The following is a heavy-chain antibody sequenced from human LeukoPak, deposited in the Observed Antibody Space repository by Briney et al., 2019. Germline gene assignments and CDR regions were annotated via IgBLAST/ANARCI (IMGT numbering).Heavy chain of an antibody. D-gene: IGHD2-15*01. CDR1: GYTFTGYY. J-gene: IGHJ6*03. CDR2: INPNSGGT. Sequence: GASVKVSCKASGYTFTGYYMHWVRQTPGQGLEWMGWINPNSGGTNSAQKFQGRVTMTTDTSISTAYMDLSRLRSDDTAVYYCARGPIDCSGGSCYHYYYYYMDVWGKGTTVTVSS. CDR3: ARGPIDCSGGSCYHYYYYYMDV. V-gene: IGHV1-2*02.